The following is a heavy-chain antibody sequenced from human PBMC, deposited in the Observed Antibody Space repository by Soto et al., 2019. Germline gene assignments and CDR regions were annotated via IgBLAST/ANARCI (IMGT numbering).Heavy chain of an antibody. V-gene: IGHV3-33*01. CDR3: AREGIAAAGLSLYYGMDV. CDR2: IWYDGSNK. CDR1: GFTFSSYG. Sequence: QVQLVESGGGVVQPGRSLRLSCAASGFTFSSYGMHWVRQAPGKGLEWVAVIWYDGSNKYYADSVKGRFTISRDNSKNTLYLQMNSLRAEDTAVYYCAREGIAAAGLSLYYGMDVWGQGTTVTVSS. D-gene: IGHD6-13*01. J-gene: IGHJ6*02.